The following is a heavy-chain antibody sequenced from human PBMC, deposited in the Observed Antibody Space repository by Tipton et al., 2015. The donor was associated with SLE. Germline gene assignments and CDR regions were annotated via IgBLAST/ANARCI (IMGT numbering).Heavy chain of an antibody. CDR3: ASSKRGPGYGGYFDY. Sequence: LRLSCTVAGGSISSYYWSWIRQPPGKGLEWIGYIYYSGSTNYNPSLKRRVTISVDTSKNQFSLKLSSVTAADTAVYYCASSKRGPGYGGYFDYWGQGTLVTVSS. V-gene: IGHV4-59*01. D-gene: IGHD5-12*01. CDR1: GGSISSYY. CDR2: IYYSGST. J-gene: IGHJ4*02.